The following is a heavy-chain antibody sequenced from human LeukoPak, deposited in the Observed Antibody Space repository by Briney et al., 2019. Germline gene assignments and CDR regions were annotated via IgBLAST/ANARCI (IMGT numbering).Heavy chain of an antibody. D-gene: IGHD3-22*01. J-gene: IGHJ4*02. CDR2: INHSGIT. CDR1: GRSFSGYY. CDR3: ARQGPFDMIVVGGFDY. Sequence: PSETLSLTCAVYGRSFSGYYWTWIRQTPGKGLEWIGEINHSGITDYNPSLRSRVTISVDTSKNQFSLKLSSVTAADTAVYYCARQGPFDMIVVGGFDYWGQGTLVTVSS. V-gene: IGHV4-34*01.